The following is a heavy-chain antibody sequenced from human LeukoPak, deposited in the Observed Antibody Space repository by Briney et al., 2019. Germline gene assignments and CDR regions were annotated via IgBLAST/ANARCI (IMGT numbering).Heavy chain of an antibody. CDR3: ARVLGRNYGLGSYIGMDI. J-gene: IGHJ6*02. CDR1: RFTFSTYA. V-gene: IGHV3-33*08. D-gene: IGHD3-10*01. CDR2: IWYDGSNK. Sequence: GGSLRLSCAASRFTFSTYAMHWVRQAPGKGLEWVAVIWYDGSNKYYADSVKGQFTISRDNPKNTLYLQMNSLRAEDTAVYYCARVLGRNYGLGSYIGMDIWGQGTTVIVSS.